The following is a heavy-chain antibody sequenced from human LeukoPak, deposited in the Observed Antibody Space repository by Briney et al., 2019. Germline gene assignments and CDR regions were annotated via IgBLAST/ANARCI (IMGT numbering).Heavy chain of an antibody. CDR1: GFTFGDYA. CDR3: TRDQTPYY. Sequence: PGGSLRLSCTASGFTFGDYAMTWVRQAPGKGLEWVGFIRSKVYGGTPEYAASVKGRFTISRDGSKGIAYLQMNSLKTEDTAVYYCTRDQTPYYWGQGTLVTVSS. J-gene: IGHJ4*02. CDR2: IRSKVYGGTP. V-gene: IGHV3-49*04.